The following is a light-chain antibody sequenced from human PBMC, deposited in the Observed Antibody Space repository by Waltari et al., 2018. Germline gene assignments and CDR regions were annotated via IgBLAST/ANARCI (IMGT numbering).Light chain of an antibody. Sequence: IQLTQSPSSLSASVGDRVTIACRSSQYINNYLNWYQQKPGKAPQLLIYAASSLHSGVPSRFSGTESGTDFTLTISSLQPEDFATYYCQQSYGSPYTFGQGTKVEIK. J-gene: IGKJ2*01. CDR1: QYINNY. V-gene: IGKV1-39*01. CDR2: AAS. CDR3: QQSYGSPYT.